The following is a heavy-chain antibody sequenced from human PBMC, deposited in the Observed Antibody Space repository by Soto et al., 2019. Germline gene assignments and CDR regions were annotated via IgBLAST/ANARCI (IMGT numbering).Heavy chain of an antibody. CDR2: INPSGGST. D-gene: IGHD3-10*01. CDR1: GYTFTSYY. Sequence: ASVKVSCKASGYTFTSYYMHWVRQAPGQGLEWMGIINPSGGSTSYAQKFQGRVTMTRDTSTSTVYMELSSLRSEDTAVYYCAREGNYYGSGSYLAYWGQGTLVTVYS. CDR3: AREGNYYGSGSYLAY. V-gene: IGHV1-46*01. J-gene: IGHJ4*02.